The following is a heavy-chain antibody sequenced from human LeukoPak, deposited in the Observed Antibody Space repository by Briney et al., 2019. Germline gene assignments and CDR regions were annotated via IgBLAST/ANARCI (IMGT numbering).Heavy chain of an antibody. V-gene: IGHV4-34*01. J-gene: IGHJ4*02. CDR2: IYYSEM. D-gene: IGHD3-22*01. CDR1: DESFSGYY. Sequence: PSETLSLTCAVYDESFSGYYWTWIRQPPGKGLEWIGYIYYSEMYNNPSLKSRVTISVDTSKNQFSLKLSSVTAADTAVYYCASRGGRSGYHYIGYWGQGTLVTVSS. CDR3: ASRGGRSGYHYIGY.